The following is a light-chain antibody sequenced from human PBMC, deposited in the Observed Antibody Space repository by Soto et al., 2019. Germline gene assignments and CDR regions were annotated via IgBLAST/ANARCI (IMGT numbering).Light chain of an antibody. CDR2: EAF. CDR3: CSYSGSTTWV. V-gene: IGLV2-23*01. Sequence: QSVLTQPASVSGSPGQWITISCTGTSSDIGSDKLVSWYQQHPGRAPKLMIYEAFKRPSGVSNRFSGSRSGNTASLTISGLRVEDEADYYCCSYSGSTTWVFGGGTKLTVL. J-gene: IGLJ3*02. CDR1: SSDIGSDKL.